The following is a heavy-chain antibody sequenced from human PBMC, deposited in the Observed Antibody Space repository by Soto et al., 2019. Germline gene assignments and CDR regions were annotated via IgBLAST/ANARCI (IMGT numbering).Heavy chain of an antibody. CDR2: IRSKANSYAT. CDR3: TRLPPYCSSTSCPQNDAFDI. CDR1: GFTFSGSA. Sequence: LRLSCAASGFTFSGSAMHWVRQASGKGLEWVGRIRSKANSYATAYAASVKGRFTISRDDSKNTAYLQMNSLKTEDTAVYYCTRLPPYCSSTSCPQNDAFDIWGQGTMVTVSS. J-gene: IGHJ3*02. D-gene: IGHD2-2*01. V-gene: IGHV3-73*01.